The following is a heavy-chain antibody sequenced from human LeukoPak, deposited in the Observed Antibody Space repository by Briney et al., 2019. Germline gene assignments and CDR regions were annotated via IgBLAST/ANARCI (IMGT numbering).Heavy chain of an antibody. CDR2: ISGSGGST. J-gene: IGHJ4*02. D-gene: IGHD1-26*01. CDR3: AKGSGSYLSPLYYFDY. CDR1: GFTFSSYP. Sequence: GGSLRLSCAASGFTFSSYPMGRVRQAPGQGLEWVSAISGSGGSTYYADSVKGRFTISRDNSKNTLYLQMNSLRAEDTAVYYCAKGSGSYLSPLYYFDYWGQGTLVTVSS. V-gene: IGHV3-23*01.